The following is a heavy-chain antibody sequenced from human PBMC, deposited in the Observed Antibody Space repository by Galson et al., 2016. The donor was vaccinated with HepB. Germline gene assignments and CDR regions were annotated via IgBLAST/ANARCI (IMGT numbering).Heavy chain of an antibody. CDR1: GFTFSSYW. D-gene: IGHD4-17*01. CDR3: ARGGDYASWFDP. CDR2: INSDGSST. J-gene: IGHJ5*02. Sequence: SLILSCAASGFTFSSYWMHWVRHAPGKGLVWVSRINSDGSSTSTADSVKGRFTISRDNAKNTLYLQMNSLSAEDTAVYYCARGGDYASWFDPWGQGTLVTVSS. V-gene: IGHV3-74*01.